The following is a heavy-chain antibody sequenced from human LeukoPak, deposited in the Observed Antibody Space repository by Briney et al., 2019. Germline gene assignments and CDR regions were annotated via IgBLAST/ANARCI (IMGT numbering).Heavy chain of an antibody. J-gene: IGHJ5*01. D-gene: IGHD3-3*01. CDR2: ISGSGGST. V-gene: IGHV3-23*01. Sequence: PGGPLRLSCAASGFTFSSYAMSWVRQAPGKGLEWVSAISGSGGSTYYADSVKGRFTISRDNSKNTLYLQMNSLRAEDTAVYYCARDPPRYYDFWSPPAPFDSWGQGTLVTVSS. CDR3: ARDPPRYYDFWSPPAPFDS. CDR1: GFTFSSYA.